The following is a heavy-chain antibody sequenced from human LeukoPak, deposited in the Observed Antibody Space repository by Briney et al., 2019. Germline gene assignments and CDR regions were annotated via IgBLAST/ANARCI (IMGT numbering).Heavy chain of an antibody. J-gene: IGHJ4*02. D-gene: IGHD3-22*01. Sequence: PGGSLRLSCAASGFNFNGYVLHWVRQAPGKELEWVGLTSFDGSLTYADSVKGRFSISRDSSKNTLYLQMNSLRTEDTAVYYCAREGYSSGRAAALDHWGQGTLVTVSS. CDR2: TSFDGSLT. V-gene: IGHV3-30*03. CDR3: AREGYSSGRAAALDH. CDR1: GFNFNGYV.